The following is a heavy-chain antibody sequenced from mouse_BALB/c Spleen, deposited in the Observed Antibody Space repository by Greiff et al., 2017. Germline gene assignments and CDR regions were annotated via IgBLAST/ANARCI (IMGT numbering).Heavy chain of an antibody. Sequence: VQLKESGPGLVKPSQSLSLTCTVTGYSITSDYAWNWIRQFPGNKLEWMGYISYSGSTSYNPSLKSRISITRDTSKNQFFLQLNSVTTEDTATYYCARVGGYGYPRFAYWGQGTLVTVSA. D-gene: IGHD2-2*01. CDR1: GYSITSDYA. CDR3: ARVGGYGYPRFAY. V-gene: IGHV3-2*02. CDR2: ISYSGST. J-gene: IGHJ3*01.